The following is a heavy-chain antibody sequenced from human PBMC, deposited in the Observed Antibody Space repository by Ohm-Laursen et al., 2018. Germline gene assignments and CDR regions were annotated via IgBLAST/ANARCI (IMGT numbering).Heavy chain of an antibody. Sequence: GSLRLSCSASGFNFRDYYMNWIRQAPGKGLEWVSYISSSGDTIYNADSVKGRFTISRDNAKNSLYLQMDSLRAEDTALYYCAKDLGNMNVVRGVIGGIFDYWGQGTLVTVSS. D-gene: IGHD3-10*01. CDR2: ISSSGDTI. V-gene: IGHV3-11*01. CDR3: AKDLGNMNVVRGVIGGIFDY. J-gene: IGHJ4*02. CDR1: GFNFRDYY.